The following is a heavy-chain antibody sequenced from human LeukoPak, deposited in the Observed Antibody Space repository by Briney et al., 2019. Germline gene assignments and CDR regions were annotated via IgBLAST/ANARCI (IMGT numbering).Heavy chain of an antibody. V-gene: IGHV3-23*01. CDR3: AKASLRSGYIFDY. CDR2: ISGSGGST. D-gene: IGHD3-22*01. J-gene: IGHJ4*02. Sequence: GGSLRLSRAASGFTFSSYAMSWVRQAPGKGLEWVSAISGSGGSTYYADSVKGRFTISRDNSKNTLYLQMNSLRAEDTAVYYCAKASLRSGYIFDYWGQGTLVTVSS. CDR1: GFTFSSYA.